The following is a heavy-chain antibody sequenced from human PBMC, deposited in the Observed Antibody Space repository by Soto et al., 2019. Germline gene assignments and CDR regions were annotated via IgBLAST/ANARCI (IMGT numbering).Heavy chain of an antibody. Sequence: GESLKISCKGSGYSFTSYWISWVRQMPGKGLEWMGRIDPSDSYTNYSPSFQGHVTISADKSISTAYLQWSSLKASDTAMYYCARNFSLVSEIYGMDVWGQGTTVTVSS. CDR3: ARNFSLVSEIYGMDV. J-gene: IGHJ6*02. V-gene: IGHV5-10-1*01. CDR2: IDPSDSYT. CDR1: GYSFTSYW. D-gene: IGHD6-6*01.